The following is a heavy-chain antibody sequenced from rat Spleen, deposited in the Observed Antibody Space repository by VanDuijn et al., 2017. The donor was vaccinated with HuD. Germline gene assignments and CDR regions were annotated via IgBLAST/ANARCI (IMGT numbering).Heavy chain of an antibody. CDR2: MWSGGTT. CDR1: GFSLTSYS. J-gene: IGHJ3*01. V-gene: IGHV2-15*01. CDR3: ARSAYGYNLNWFAY. D-gene: IGHD1-9*01. Sequence: QVQLKESGPGLVQPSQTLSLTCTVSGFSLTSYSVNWVRQPPGKGLEWVGAMWSGGTTDYNSALKSRLSITRDTSKSQVLLKMNGLQTDDTAMYFCARSAYGYNLNWFAYWGQGTLVTVSS.